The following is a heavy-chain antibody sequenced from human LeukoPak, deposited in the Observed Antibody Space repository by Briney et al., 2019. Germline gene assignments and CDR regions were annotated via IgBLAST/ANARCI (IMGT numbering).Heavy chain of an antibody. CDR3: AKDQGYCSGGSCPRFDY. CDR1: GFTFSSYG. V-gene: IGHV3-30*18. Sequence: GRSLRLSCAASGFTFSSYGMHWVRQAPGKGLEWGAVISYDGSNKYYADSVKGRFTISRDNSKNTLYLQMNSLRAEDTAVYYCAKDQGYCSGGSCPRFDYWGQGTLVTVSS. D-gene: IGHD2-15*01. J-gene: IGHJ4*02. CDR2: ISYDGSNK.